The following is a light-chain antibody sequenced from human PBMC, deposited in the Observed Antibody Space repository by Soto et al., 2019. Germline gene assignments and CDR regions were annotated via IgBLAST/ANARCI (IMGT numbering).Light chain of an antibody. V-gene: IGKV3-15*01. Sequence: EIVMTQSPATLSVSPGERATLSCRASQSVSSNLAWYQQKPGQAPTLLIYGASARATGIPARFSGSGSETEFTLTISCLQSADFAVYYWQHYNSWPFTFGQGTKLVI. CDR1: QSVSSN. CDR3: QHYNSWPFT. CDR2: GAS. J-gene: IGKJ2*01.